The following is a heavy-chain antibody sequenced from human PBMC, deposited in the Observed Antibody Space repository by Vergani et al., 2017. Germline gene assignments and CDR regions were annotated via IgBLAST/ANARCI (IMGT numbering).Heavy chain of an antibody. CDR1: GFTFSSYA. CDR2: ISGSGGST. D-gene: IGHD3-22*01. V-gene: IGHV3-23*01. CDR3: AKVNNYYDSSGYYFTYWYFDL. Sequence: VQLLESGGGLVQPGGSLRLSCAASGFTFSSYAMSWVRPAPGKGLEWVSAISGSGGSTYYADSVKGRFTISRDNSKNTLYLQMNSLRAEDTAEYYCAKVNNYYDSSGYYFTYWYFDLWGRGTLVTVSS. J-gene: IGHJ2*01.